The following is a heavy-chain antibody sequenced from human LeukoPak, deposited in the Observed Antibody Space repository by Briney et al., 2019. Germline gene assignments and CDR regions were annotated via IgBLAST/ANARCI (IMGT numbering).Heavy chain of an antibody. Sequence: ASVKVSCKASGYTFTGYYMHWVRQAPGQGLEWMGWINPNSGGTNYAQKFQGRVTMTRDTSIRTAYMELSRLRSDDTAVYYCARVLFYSSGNKSNRVDYWGQGTLVTVSS. CDR3: ARVLFYSSGNKSNRVDY. J-gene: IGHJ4*02. V-gene: IGHV1-2*02. D-gene: IGHD6-19*01. CDR1: GYTFTGYY. CDR2: INPNSGGT.